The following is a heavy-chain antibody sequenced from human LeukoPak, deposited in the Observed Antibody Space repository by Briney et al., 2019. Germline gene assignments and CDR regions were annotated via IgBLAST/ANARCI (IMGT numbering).Heavy chain of an antibody. J-gene: IGHJ5*02. CDR3: AKCSTTCYGNWFDP. V-gene: IGHV3-23*01. Sequence: GGSLRLFCAASGFTFSSYAMSWVRQAPGKGLQWVSAISGSGDNTEYADSVKGRFTISRDNSKNTLYLQMSSLRAEDTAVYYCAKCSTTCYGNWFDPWGQGTLVTVSS. CDR2: ISGSGDNT. D-gene: IGHD2-2*01. CDR1: GFTFSSYA.